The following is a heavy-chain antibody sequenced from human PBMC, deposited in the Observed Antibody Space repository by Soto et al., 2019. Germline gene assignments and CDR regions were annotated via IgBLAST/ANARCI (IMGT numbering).Heavy chain of an antibody. J-gene: IGHJ3*02. Sequence: GGSLRLSCAASGFTFSSYAMSWVRQAPGKGLEWVSAISGSGGSTYYTDSVKGRFTISRDNSKNTLYLQMNSLRAEDTAVYYCAKGVGATWGAFDIWGQGTMVTVSS. CDR2: ISGSGGST. V-gene: IGHV3-23*01. CDR3: AKGVGATWGAFDI. D-gene: IGHD1-26*01. CDR1: GFTFSSYA.